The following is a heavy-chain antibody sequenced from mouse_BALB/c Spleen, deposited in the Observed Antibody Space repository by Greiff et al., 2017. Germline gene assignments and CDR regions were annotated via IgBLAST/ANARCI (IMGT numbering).Heavy chain of an antibody. CDR3: ARLYDGYSAWFAY. Sequence: EVKLVESGGDLVKPGGSLKLSCAASGFTFSSYGMSWVRQTPDKRLEWVATISSGGSYTYYPDSVKGRFTISRDNAKNTLYLQMSSLKSEDTAMYYCARLYDGYSAWFAYWGQGTLVTVSA. J-gene: IGHJ3*01. V-gene: IGHV5-6*02. CDR2: ISSGGSYT. D-gene: IGHD2-3*01. CDR1: GFTFSSYG.